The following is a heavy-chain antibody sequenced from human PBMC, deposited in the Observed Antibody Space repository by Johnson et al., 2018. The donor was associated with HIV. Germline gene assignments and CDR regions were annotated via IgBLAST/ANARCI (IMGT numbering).Heavy chain of an antibody. CDR3: ASPLEAAAGPMDAFDI. D-gene: IGHD6-13*01. J-gene: IGHJ3*02. Sequence: VQLVESGGGVVQPGRSLRLSCAASGFTFSSYAMHWVRQAPGKGLECGAVISYDGSNKYYADSVKGRFTISRDNSKNTLYLQMNSLRAEDTALYYCASPLEAAAGPMDAFDIWGQGTMVTVSS. CDR1: GFTFSSYA. V-gene: IGHV3-30-3*01. CDR2: ISYDGSNK.